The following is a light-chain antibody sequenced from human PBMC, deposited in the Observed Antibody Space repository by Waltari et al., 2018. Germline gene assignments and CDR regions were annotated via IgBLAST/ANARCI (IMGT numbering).Light chain of an antibody. CDR2: GAS. J-gene: IGKJ1*01. CDR1: QSISNW. CDR3: QQYNDYSTWT. Sequence: DIQMTQSPSTLSASVGDRVTITCRASQSISNWLAWYQQEPGKAPKVLIYGASSLESVVPSRFSGIGSGTEFTLTISSLQPDDFATYYCQQYNDYSTWTFGQGTKVEIK. V-gene: IGKV1-5*03.